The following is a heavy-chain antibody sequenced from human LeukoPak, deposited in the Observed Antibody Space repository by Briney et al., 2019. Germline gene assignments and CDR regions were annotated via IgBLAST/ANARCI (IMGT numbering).Heavy chain of an antibody. D-gene: IGHD1-14*01. CDR2: IKEDGSEK. J-gene: IGHJ4*02. CDR3: ARDFARY. V-gene: IGHV3-7*01. CDR1: GFTFNTYW. Sequence: GGSLRLSCAASGFTFNTYWMSWVHQAPGKGLEWVANIKEDGSEKYYVDSVKGRFTISRDNAKNSLHLQMNSLRAEDTAVYYCARDFARYWGQGTLVTVSS.